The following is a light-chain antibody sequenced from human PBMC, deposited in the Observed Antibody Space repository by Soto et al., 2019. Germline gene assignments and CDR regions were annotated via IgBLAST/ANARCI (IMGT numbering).Light chain of an antibody. V-gene: IGLV2-14*01. CDR2: EVS. CDR1: SSDVGGYNY. Sequence: QSALTQPASVSGSPGQSITISCTGTSSDVGGYNYVSWYQQHPGKAPKLMIYEVSNRPSGVSNRFSGSKSGNTASLTISGRQAEDEAADYCSSYSSSSTPVVFGGGTTVTVL. CDR3: SSYSSSSTPVV. J-gene: IGLJ2*01.